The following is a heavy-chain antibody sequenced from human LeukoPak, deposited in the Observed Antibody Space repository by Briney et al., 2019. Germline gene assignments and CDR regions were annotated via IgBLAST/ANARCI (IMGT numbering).Heavy chain of an antibody. CDR3: AKGDPTFLFWYFDL. J-gene: IGHJ2*01. Sequence: GASVKVSCKASGGTFSSYAISWVRQAPGQGLEWMGGIIPIFGTANYAQKFQGRVTITADESTSTAYMELSSLRSEDTAVYYCAKGDPTFLFWYFDLWGRGTLVTVSS. V-gene: IGHV1-69*13. CDR2: IIPIFGTA. CDR1: GGTFSSYA. D-gene: IGHD3-16*01.